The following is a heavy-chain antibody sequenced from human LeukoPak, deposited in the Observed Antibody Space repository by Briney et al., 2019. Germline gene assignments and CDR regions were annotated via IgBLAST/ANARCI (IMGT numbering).Heavy chain of an antibody. CDR3: ASNLRENWFDP. V-gene: IGHV4-59*01. CDR1: GGSISSYY. J-gene: IGHJ5*02. CDR2: IYYSGST. Sequence: SETLSLTCTVSGGSISSYYWSGIRQPPGKGLEWIGYIYYSGSTNYNPSLKSRVTISVDTSKNQFSLKLSSVTAADTAVYYCASNLRENWFDPWGQGTLVTVSS. D-gene: IGHD3-3*01.